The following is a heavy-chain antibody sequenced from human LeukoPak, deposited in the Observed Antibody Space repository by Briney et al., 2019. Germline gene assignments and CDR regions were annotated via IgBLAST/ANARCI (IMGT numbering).Heavy chain of an antibody. CDR2: IYTRGTT. D-gene: IGHD2-8*01. V-gene: IGHV4-4*07. CDR1: GGPISSYY. Sequence: PSETLSLTCTVSGGPISSYYWSWIRQPAGKGRQWIGRIYTRGTTNYNPSLKSRLTMSIDTSKNQFSLRLSSVTAADTSVYFCVREGTYCTHGVCYEYWGQGTLVTVSS. CDR3: VREGTYCTHGVCYEY. J-gene: IGHJ4*02.